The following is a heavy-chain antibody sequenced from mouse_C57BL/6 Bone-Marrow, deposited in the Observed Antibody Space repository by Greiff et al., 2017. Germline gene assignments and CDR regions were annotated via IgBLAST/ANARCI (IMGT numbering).Heavy chain of an antibody. V-gene: IGHV1-53*01. D-gene: IGHD1-1*01. CDR3: ALYYYGCDWYFDV. CDR2: INPSNGGT. Sequence: QVQLQQPGTELVKPGASVKLSCKASGYTFTSYWMNWVKQRPGQGLEWIGNINPSNGGTNYNEKFKSKATLTVDKSSSTAYMQLSSLTSEDSAVYSWALYYYGCDWYFDVWGTGTTLTVSS. CDR1: GYTFTSYW. J-gene: IGHJ1*03.